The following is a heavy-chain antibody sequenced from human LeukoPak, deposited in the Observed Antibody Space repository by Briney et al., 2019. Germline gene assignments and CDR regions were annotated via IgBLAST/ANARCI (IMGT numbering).Heavy chain of an antibody. CDR1: GFTLSNYG. Sequence: GRSLRLSCAASGFTLSNYGIHWVRQAPGRGLEGVAFIRYDGSNKYYADSVKGRFTISRDNSKNTLYLQMNSLRAEDTAVYYCAKDWALWGGYYYYYMDVWGKGTTVTVSS. CDR3: AKDWALWGGYYYYYMDV. CDR2: IRYDGSNK. J-gene: IGHJ6*03. D-gene: IGHD3-10*01. V-gene: IGHV3-30*02.